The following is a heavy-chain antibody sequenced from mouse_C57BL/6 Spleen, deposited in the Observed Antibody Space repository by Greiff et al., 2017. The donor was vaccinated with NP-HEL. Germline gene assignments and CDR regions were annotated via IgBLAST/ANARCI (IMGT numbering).Heavy chain of an antibody. V-gene: IGHV5-4*01. CDR2: ISDGGSYT. J-gene: IGHJ4*01. CDR1: GFTFSSYA. Sequence: EVNLVESGGGLVKPGGSLKLSCAASGFTFSSYAMSWVRQTPEKRLEWVATISDGGSYTYYPDNVKGRFTISRDNAKNNLYLQMSHLKSEDTAMYYCARDQREYAYGDMDDWGQGTSVAVSS. D-gene: IGHD6-5*01. CDR3: ARDQREYAYGDMDD.